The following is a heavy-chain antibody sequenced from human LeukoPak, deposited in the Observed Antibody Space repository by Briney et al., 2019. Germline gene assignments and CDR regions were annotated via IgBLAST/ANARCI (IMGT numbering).Heavy chain of an antibody. CDR3: AGRYCSSTSCYSVY. D-gene: IGHD2-2*02. Sequence: PGGSLRLSCAASGFTFSSYGMHWVRQAPGKGLEWVAFIRYDGSNKYYADSVKGRFTISRDNSENTLYLQMNSLRAEDTAVYYCAGRYCSSTSCYSVYWGQGTLVTVSS. J-gene: IGHJ4*02. V-gene: IGHV3-30*02. CDR2: IRYDGSNK. CDR1: GFTFSSYG.